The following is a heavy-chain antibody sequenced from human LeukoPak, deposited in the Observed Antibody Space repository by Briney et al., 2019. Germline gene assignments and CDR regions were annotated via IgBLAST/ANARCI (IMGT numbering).Heavy chain of an antibody. CDR1: GFTFSSYW. J-gene: IGHJ4*02. Sequence: GRSLRLSCAASGFTFSSYWMSWVRQAPGKGLEWVANIKQDGSDKHYVDSVKGRFTISRDNAKNSLYLQMNSLRAEDTAMYYCANYYNSGPQGDYWGQGTLVTVSS. V-gene: IGHV3-7*01. D-gene: IGHD3-10*01. CDR3: ANYYNSGPQGDY. CDR2: IKQDGSDK.